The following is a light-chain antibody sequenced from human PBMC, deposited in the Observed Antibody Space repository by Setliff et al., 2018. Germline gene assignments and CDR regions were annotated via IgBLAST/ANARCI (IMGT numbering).Light chain of an antibody. V-gene: IGLV2-11*01. Sequence: QSVLTQPRSVSGSPGQSVTISCTGTSSDVGAYNYVSWHQQHPGKAPKLMISAVSERPSGVPDRSSGSKSGNTASLTISGLQAEDEADYYCCSYAGTNIFYVFGTGTKVTVL. CDR3: CSYAGTNIFYV. J-gene: IGLJ1*01. CDR2: AVS. CDR1: SSDVGAYNY.